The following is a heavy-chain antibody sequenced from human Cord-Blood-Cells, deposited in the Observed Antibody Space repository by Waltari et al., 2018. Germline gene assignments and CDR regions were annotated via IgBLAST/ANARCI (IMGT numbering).Heavy chain of an antibody. J-gene: IGHJ6*02. CDR1: GFPFDDYA. V-gene: IGHV3-9*01. CDR2: SNGNNCRT. D-gene: IGHD3-10*01. CDR3: AKDMGGYYRDHYYYYGMDV. Sequence: DVQLVESGGGLVQPGRSLRLSCSASGFPFDDYAMHWVRPAPRKGLEWVSGSNGNNCRTGYADSGKCRFTISRDNAKNSLYLQMNSLCAEVTVLYYCAKDMGGYYRDHYYYYGMDVWGQGTTVTVSS.